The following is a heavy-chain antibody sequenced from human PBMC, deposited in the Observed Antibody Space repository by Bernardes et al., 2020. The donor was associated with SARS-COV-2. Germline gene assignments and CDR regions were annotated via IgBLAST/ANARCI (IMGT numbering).Heavy chain of an antibody. Sequence: GGSLRLSCAASGFTFGSFAMSWVRQAPGKGLEWLSDITGRGTNTYYADSVKGRFTISRDNSKNTLYLQMDSLRAEDTAVYYCGKSIFGVGPPDYGMDVWGQGTTVTVSS. CDR2: ITGRGTNT. V-gene: IGHV3-23*01. J-gene: IGHJ6*02. CDR1: GFTFGSFA. D-gene: IGHD3-3*01. CDR3: GKSIFGVGPPDYGMDV.